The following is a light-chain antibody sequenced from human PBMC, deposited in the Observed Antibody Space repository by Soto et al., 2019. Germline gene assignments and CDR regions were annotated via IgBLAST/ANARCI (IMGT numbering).Light chain of an antibody. CDR1: LSTSTW. CDR2: EAS. CDR3: QQYITYPDA. Sequence: DIQMTQSPSTLSACVGDRVTITCRASLSTSTWLAWYQQRPGKTPKLLISEASKLESGVPSRFSGSGSGTEFTLTISSLQPDDFATYYCQQYITYPDASGQGNKVDIK. J-gene: IGKJ1*01. V-gene: IGKV1-5*03.